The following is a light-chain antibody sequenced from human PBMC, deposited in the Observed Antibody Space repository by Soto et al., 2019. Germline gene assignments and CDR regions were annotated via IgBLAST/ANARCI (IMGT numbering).Light chain of an antibody. CDR1: QTIGGNY. V-gene: IGKV3-20*01. CDR3: QQYGSSPRYT. J-gene: IGKJ2*01. Sequence: EIVLTQSPGTLSLSPGERATLSCRASQTIGGNYLAWYQQQPGRAPRLIIYEASIRATGIPEGFCGSGSGTDFTLSISSLEPADFAVYYCQQYGSSPRYTFGQGTRLEI. CDR2: EAS.